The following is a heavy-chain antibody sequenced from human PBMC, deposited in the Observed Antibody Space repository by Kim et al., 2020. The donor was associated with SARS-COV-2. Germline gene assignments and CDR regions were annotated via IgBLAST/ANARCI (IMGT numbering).Heavy chain of an antibody. CDR3: AKDSAVAGTYWYFDL. CDR1: GFTFDDYT. Sequence: GGSLRLSCAASGFTFDDYTMHWVRQAPGKGLEWVSLISWDGGSTYYADSVKGRFTISRDNSKNSLYLQMNSLRTEDTALYYCAKDSAVAGTYWYFDLWGRGTLVTVSS. D-gene: IGHD6-19*01. J-gene: IGHJ2*01. V-gene: IGHV3-43*01. CDR2: ISWDGGST.